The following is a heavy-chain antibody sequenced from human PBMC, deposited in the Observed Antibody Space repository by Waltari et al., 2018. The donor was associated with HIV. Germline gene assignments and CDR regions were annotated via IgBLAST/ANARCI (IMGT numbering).Heavy chain of an antibody. CDR3: ARDRLGYYYDSSGYHDAFDI. CDR1: GSTFTSYA. V-gene: IGHV1-18*01. Sequence: QCQLVQSGAEVKKPGASVQVSCKASGSTFTSYAISWVRQAPGTGSEWMGWISAYNGNTNYAQKLQGRVTMTTDTSTSTAYMELRSLRSDDTAVYYCARDRLGYYYDSSGYHDAFDIWGQGTMVTVSS. CDR2: ISAYNGNT. J-gene: IGHJ3*02. D-gene: IGHD3-22*01.